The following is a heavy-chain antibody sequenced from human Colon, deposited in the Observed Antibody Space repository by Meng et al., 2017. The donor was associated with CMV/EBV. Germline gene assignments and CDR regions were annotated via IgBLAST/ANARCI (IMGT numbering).Heavy chain of an antibody. J-gene: IGHJ4*02. CDR1: GFSLSTIGMG. CDR2: IYWDDDK. CDR3: AHRPYGSGSYFFDY. D-gene: IGHD3-10*01. Sequence: IPLKEPGPPLDKPTHTLTLTCTFSGFSLSTIGMGVGWIRQPPGKALEWLGVIYWDDDKRYSPSLKSRLTITKDTSKNQVVLTMTNLDPLDTATYYCAHRPYGSGSYFFDYWGQGTLVTVSS. V-gene: IGHV2-5*02.